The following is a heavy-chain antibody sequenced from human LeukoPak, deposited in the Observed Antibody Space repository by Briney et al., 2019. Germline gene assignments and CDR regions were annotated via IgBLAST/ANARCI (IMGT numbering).Heavy chain of an antibody. Sequence: PSETLSLTCAVYGGSFSGYYWSWIRQPPGKGLEWIGEINHSGSTNYNPSLKSRVTISVDTSKNQFSLKLSSVTAADTAVYYCARAKVGATLDAFDIWGQGTMVTVSS. CDR2: INHSGST. J-gene: IGHJ3*02. CDR1: GGSFSGYY. D-gene: IGHD1-26*01. CDR3: ARAKVGATLDAFDI. V-gene: IGHV4-34*01.